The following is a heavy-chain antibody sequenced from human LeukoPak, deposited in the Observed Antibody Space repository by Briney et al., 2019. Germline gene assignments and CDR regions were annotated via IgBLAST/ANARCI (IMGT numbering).Heavy chain of an antibody. Sequence: PSETLSLTCTVSGGSISSYYWSWIRQPAGKGLVWIGYIHYSGSTNYNPSLKSRVTISVDTSKNQFSLKLSSVTAADTAVYYCARVSWFPGTSYYYMDVWGKGTTVTVSS. D-gene: IGHD1-1*01. J-gene: IGHJ6*03. CDR1: GGSISSYY. CDR3: ARVSWFPGTSYYYMDV. V-gene: IGHV4-59*01. CDR2: IHYSGST.